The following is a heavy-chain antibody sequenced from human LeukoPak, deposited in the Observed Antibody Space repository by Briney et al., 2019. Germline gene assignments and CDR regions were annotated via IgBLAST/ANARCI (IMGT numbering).Heavy chain of an antibody. D-gene: IGHD3-10*01. CDR1: GGSISSYY. Sequence: PSETLSLTCTVSGGSISSYYWSWIRQPPGKGLEWIGYIYYSGSTNYNPSLKSQVTISVDTSKNQFSLKLSSVTAADTAVFYCARGKYIDSGSYNVFDYWGQGTLATVSS. CDR3: ARGKYIDSGSYNVFDY. V-gene: IGHV4-59*12. J-gene: IGHJ4*02. CDR2: IYYSGST.